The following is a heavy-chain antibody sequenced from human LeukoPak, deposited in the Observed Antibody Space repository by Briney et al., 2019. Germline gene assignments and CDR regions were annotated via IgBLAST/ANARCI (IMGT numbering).Heavy chain of an antibody. Sequence: GASVKVSCKASGYTFTGYYMHWVRQAPGQGLEWMGWINPNSGGTNYAQKLQGRVTMTTDTSTSTAYMELRSLRSDDTAVYYCAREPSFGELLFDYWGQGTLVTVSS. J-gene: IGHJ4*02. D-gene: IGHD3-10*01. CDR2: INPNSGGT. CDR3: AREPSFGELLFDY. V-gene: IGHV1-2*02. CDR1: GYTFTGYY.